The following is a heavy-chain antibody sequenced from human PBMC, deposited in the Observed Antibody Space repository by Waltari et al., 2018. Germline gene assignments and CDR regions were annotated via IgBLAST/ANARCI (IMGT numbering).Heavy chain of an antibody. CDR2: IYHNGST. CDR3: ARVPMVRGVLAFMDV. D-gene: IGHD3-10*01. J-gene: IGHJ6*02. Sequence: QVQLQESGPGLVKPSETLSLTCAVSGYSISSGYYWGWIRQPPGKGLEWIGNIYHNGSTDYNPSLKSRVTISVDTSKNQFSLKLSSVTAADTAVYYCARVPMVRGVLAFMDVWGQGTTVTVSS. V-gene: IGHV4-38-2*01. CDR1: GYSISSGYY.